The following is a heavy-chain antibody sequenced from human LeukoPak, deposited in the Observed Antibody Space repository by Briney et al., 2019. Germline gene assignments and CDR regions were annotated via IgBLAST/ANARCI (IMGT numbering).Heavy chain of an antibody. V-gene: IGHV3-23*01. CDR3: ATDSIVGATLDY. CDR2: ISGSDGST. D-gene: IGHD1-26*01. Sequence: GESLKISCKGSGYSFSSYAVSWVRQTPGKGLEWVSAISGSDGSTYYADSVKGRFTISRDNSKNTLYPQMNSLRADDTAVYYCATDSIVGATLDYWGQGTLVTVSS. CDR1: GYSFSSYA. J-gene: IGHJ4*02.